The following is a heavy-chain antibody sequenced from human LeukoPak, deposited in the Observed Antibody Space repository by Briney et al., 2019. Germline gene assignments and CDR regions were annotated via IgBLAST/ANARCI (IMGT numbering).Heavy chain of an antibody. CDR2: INPDSGAT. D-gene: IGHD5-12*01. V-gene: IGHV1-2*02. J-gene: IGHJ5*02. Sequence: GASVKVSCKASGYTFTGFYMHWVRQSPGQGLEWMGWINPDSGATDYAQKFQGRVTMTRDTSITTAYMELSRLTSDDTALYYCAREGSSAINTNWFEPWGQGTLVAVSS. CDR3: AREGSSAINTNWFEP. CDR1: GYTFTGFY.